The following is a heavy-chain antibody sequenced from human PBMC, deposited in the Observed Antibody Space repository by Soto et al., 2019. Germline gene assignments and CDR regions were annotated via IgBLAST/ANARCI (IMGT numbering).Heavy chain of an antibody. CDR3: ARRDSSPNYRY. CDR2: IYYSGRP. V-gene: IGHV4-39*01. D-gene: IGHD2-15*01. Sequence: QLQLQESGPGLVKPSETLSLTCTVSGGSISRSSYYWVWIRQPPGKGLEWIGRIYYSGRPYYNPSLNSRVTISVDTSKNPFSGKRISVTAADTAVYYCARRDSSPNYRYWGQGTLLTVAS. CDR1: GGSISRSSYY. J-gene: IGHJ4*02.